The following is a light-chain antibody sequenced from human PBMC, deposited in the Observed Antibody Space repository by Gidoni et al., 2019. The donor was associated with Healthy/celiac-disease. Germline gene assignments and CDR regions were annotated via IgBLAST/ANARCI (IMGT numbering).Light chain of an antibody. CDR3: MQALQTPPT. V-gene: IGKV2-28*01. CDR1: QSLLHSNGYNY. CDR2: LGS. Sequence: IVMPPSPLSLPVTPGEPASISCRSSQSLLHSNGYNYLDWYLQKPGQSPQLLIYLGSNRASGVPDRFSGSGSGTDFTLKISRVEAEDVGVYYCMQALQTPPTFGGGTKVEIK. J-gene: IGKJ4*01.